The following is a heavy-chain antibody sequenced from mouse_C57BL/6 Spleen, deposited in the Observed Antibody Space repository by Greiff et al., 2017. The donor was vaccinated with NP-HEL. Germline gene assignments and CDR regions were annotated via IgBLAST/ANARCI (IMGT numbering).Heavy chain of an antibody. D-gene: IGHD3-2*02. CDR2: ISSGGDYI. Sequence: DVMLVESGEGLVKPGGSLKLSCAASGFTFSSYAMSWVRQTPEKRLEWVAYISSGGDYIYYADTVKGRFTISRDNARNTLYLQMSSLKTEDTAMYYCTKTAQAPAWFAYWGQGTLVTVSA. V-gene: IGHV5-9-1*02. J-gene: IGHJ3*01. CDR1: GFTFSSYA. CDR3: TKTAQAPAWFAY.